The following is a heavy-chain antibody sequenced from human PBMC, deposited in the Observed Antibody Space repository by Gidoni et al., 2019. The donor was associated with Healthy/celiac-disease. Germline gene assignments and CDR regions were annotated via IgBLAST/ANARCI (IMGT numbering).Heavy chain of an antibody. CDR3: VAVGWYLNWFDP. D-gene: IGHD6-19*01. V-gene: IGHV4-61*02. CDR1: GGAISSCSYY. CDR2: IYTSGST. J-gene: IGHJ5*02. Sequence: QVQLQESGPGLVKPSQTLSLTCTVSGGAISSCSYYWSWIRQPAGKGLEWIGRIYTSGSTNYNPSLKSRVTISVDTSKNQFSLKLSSVTAADTAVYYCVAVGWYLNWFDPWGQGTLVTVSS.